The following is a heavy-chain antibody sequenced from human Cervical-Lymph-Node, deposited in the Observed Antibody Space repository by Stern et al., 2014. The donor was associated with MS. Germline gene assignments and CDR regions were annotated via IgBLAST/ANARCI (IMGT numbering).Heavy chain of an antibody. Sequence: QVQLQESGPGLVKPSETLSLTCTVSGASISSNYWSWIRQPPGKGLEWIGYIPTSGSTTSNPSLKSRVTLSVDTSKNQISLRLTSVTPADTAVYYCARDRTYVLDRGDIVYDRYSDLRGRGTPVTVSS. CDR1: GASISSNY. CDR2: IPTSGST. CDR3: ARDRTYVLDRGDIVYDRYSDL. J-gene: IGHJ2*01. D-gene: IGHD3-16*01. V-gene: IGHV4-59*01.